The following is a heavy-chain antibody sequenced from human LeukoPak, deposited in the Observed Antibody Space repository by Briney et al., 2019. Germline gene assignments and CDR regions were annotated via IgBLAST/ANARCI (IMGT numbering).Heavy chain of an antibody. V-gene: IGHV3-7*01. D-gene: IGHD3-22*01. CDR2: IKQDGSEK. Sequence: GGSLRLSCAASGFTFSNAWMSWVRQAPGKGLEWVANIKQDGSEKYYVDSVKGRFTISRDNAKNSLYLQMNSLRAEDTAVYYCARSVNTYYYDSSGFPWGQGTLVTVSS. J-gene: IGHJ5*02. CDR1: GFTFSNAW. CDR3: ARSVNTYYYDSSGFP.